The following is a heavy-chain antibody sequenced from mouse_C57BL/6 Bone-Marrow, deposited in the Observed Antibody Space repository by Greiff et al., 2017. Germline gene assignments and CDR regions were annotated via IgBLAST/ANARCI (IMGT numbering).Heavy chain of an antibody. V-gene: IGHV1-15*01. Sequence: QVQLQQSGAELVRPGASVTLSCKASGYTFTDYAMHWVKQTPVHGLEWIGAIDPETGGTAYNQKFKGKAILTADKSSSTAYMELRSLTSEDSAVYYCTREIYYDYDPDYWGQGTTLTVSS. D-gene: IGHD2-4*01. CDR1: GYTFTDYA. CDR2: IDPETGGT. J-gene: IGHJ2*01. CDR3: TREIYYDYDPDY.